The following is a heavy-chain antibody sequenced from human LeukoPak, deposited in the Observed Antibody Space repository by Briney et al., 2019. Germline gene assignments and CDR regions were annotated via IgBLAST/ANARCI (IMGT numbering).Heavy chain of an antibody. CDR2: INHSGST. D-gene: IGHD6-19*01. CDR3: ARHGIYVGSGWSFDF. CDR1: GGSFSDYY. J-gene: IGHJ4*02. V-gene: IGHV4-34*01. Sequence: SETLSLTCAVYGGSFSDYYWSWLRQPPGKGLEWIGEINHSGSTNYKPSLRSRVTISVDTSKNQFSLKLSSVTDADTAVYYCARHGIYVGSGWSFDFWAQGTLVTVSS.